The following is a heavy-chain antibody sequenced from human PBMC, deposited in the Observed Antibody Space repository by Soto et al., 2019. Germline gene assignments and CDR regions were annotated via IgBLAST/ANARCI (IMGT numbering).Heavy chain of an antibody. Sequence: QVQLVESGGGVVQPGRSLRLSCAASGFTFSSYGMHWVRQAPGKGLEWVAVIWYDGSNKYYADSVKGRFTISRDNSKNRLYLQMNRLRAGDTAVYYCARTSGSGIRGYFDYWGQGTLVTVSS. CDR3: ARTSGSGIRGYFDY. CDR1: GFTFSSYG. J-gene: IGHJ4*02. V-gene: IGHV3-33*01. D-gene: IGHD3-10*01. CDR2: IWYDGSNK.